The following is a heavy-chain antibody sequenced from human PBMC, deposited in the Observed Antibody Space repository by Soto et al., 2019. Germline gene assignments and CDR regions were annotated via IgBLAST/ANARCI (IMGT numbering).Heavy chain of an antibody. V-gene: IGHV4-30-4*01. J-gene: IGHJ4*02. CDR2: IYHSGST. CDR3: ARGGYYYDSSGPLDY. CDR1: GGSISSGDYY. D-gene: IGHD3-22*01. Sequence: QVQLQESGPGLMKPSQTLSLSCSVSGGSISSGDYYWSWIRQPPGKGLEWIGYIYHSGSTYHNPSLKSRVTMSVDTSQNQFSLELSSVTAADTAVYYCARGGYYYDSSGPLDYWGQGTLVTVSS.